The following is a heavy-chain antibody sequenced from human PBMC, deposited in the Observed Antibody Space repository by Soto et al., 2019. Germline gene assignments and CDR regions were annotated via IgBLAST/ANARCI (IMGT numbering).Heavy chain of an antibody. CDR2: MNANSGNT. CDR1: GYTFTSYD. V-gene: IGHV1-8*01. Sequence: QVQLVQSGAEVKKPGASVKVSCKASGYTFTSYDINWVRQATGQGLEWMGWMNANSGNTGYAQKFQGRVTMTRNTSKGKAYMERSSLSSEDTAVYYWAPRRGIAVAGTSLDSWVQGTLVTVSS. CDR3: APRRGIAVAGTSLDS. D-gene: IGHD6-19*01. J-gene: IGHJ4*02.